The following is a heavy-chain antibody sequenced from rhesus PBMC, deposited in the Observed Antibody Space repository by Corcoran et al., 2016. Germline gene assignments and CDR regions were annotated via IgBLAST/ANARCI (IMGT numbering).Heavy chain of an antibody. CDR2: ITYSGST. D-gene: IGHD1-44*02. J-gene: IGHJ3*01. V-gene: IGHV4-122*02. Sequence: QVQLQESGPGLVKPSETLSLTCAVSGGSISGYYYWSWIRQPPGKGLEWIGYITYSGSTSYNPSLKSRVTISRDTSKNQFSLKLSSVTAADTAVYYCARERSNAFDFWGQGLRVTVSS. CDR1: GGSISGYYY. CDR3: ARERSNAFDF.